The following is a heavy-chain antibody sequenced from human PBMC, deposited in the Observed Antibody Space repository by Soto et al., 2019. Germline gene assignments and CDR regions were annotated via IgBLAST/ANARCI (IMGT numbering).Heavy chain of an antibody. CDR1: GGSISSYY. CDR3: ARGGLRRYDILAFDP. D-gene: IGHD3-9*01. J-gene: IGHJ5*02. V-gene: IGHV4-59*01. Sequence: SGTPSLTCTVSGGSISSYYRSWIPQPPGKGLEGIGYIYYSGSTNYNPSLKSRVTISVDTSKNQFSLKLSSVTAADTAVYYCARGGLRRYDILAFDPWGQGTLVTVSS. CDR2: IYYSGST.